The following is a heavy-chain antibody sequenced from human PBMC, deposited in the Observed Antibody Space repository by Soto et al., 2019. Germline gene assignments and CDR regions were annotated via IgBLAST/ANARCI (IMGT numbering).Heavy chain of an antibody. V-gene: IGHV4-30-2*01. D-gene: IGHD2-15*01. CDR1: GASVTRDGNC. Sequence: QVQLRESGSGLVKPSQTLSLTCSVSGASVTRDGNCWTWIRQPPGKGLEFVASIYHGGSTFYNPSLRSRVTISLDRSKNQFSLKLTSVTAADTAVHYCAREVAGYSQFVDSGQGTLVTVSS. CDR2: IYHGGST. J-gene: IGHJ4*02. CDR3: AREVAGYSQFVD.